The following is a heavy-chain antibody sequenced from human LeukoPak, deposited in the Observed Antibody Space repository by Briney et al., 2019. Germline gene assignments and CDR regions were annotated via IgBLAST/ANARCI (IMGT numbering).Heavy chain of an antibody. CDR2: IYYSGST. CDR3: ARVRFLEWLFHQYYMDV. CDR1: GGSISSYY. V-gene: IGHV4-59*01. D-gene: IGHD3-3*01. Sequence: KPSETLSLTCTLSGGSISSYYWSWIRQPPGKGLEWIGYIYYSGSTNYNPSLKSRVTISVDTSKYQFSLKLSSVTAADTAVHYCARVRFLEWLFHQYYMDVWGKGTTVTVSS. J-gene: IGHJ6*03.